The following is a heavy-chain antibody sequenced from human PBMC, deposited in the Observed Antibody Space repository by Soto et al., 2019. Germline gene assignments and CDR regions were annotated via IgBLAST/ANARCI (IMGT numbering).Heavy chain of an antibody. Sequence: KVSCKASGGTFSSYAISWVRQAPGQGLEWMGGIIPIFGTANYAQKFQGRVTITADESTSTAYMELSSLRSEDTAVYYCASQLRDSDYYFDYWGQGTLVTVSS. D-gene: IGHD1-26*01. CDR3: ASQLRDSDYYFDY. J-gene: IGHJ4*02. V-gene: IGHV1-69*01. CDR2: IIPIFGTA. CDR1: GGTFSSYA.